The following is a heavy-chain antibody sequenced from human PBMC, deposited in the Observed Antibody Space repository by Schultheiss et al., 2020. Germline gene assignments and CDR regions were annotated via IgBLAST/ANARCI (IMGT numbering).Heavy chain of an antibody. CDR3: ASRVGADFYYGMDV. CDR2: MNPNSGDT. D-gene: IGHD3-10*01. V-gene: IGHV1-8*01. CDR1: GYTFTSSD. Sequence: GESLKISCKASGYTFTSSDINWVRQATGQGLEWMGWMNPNSGDTGYAQNFQGRVTMTRNTSISTAYMELSSLRSEDTAVYYCASRVGADFYYGMDVWGQGTTVTVSS. J-gene: IGHJ6*02.